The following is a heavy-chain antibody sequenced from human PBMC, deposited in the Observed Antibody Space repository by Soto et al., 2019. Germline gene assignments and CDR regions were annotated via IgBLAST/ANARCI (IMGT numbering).Heavy chain of an antibody. V-gene: IGHV3-48*03. CDR1: GVTFSTYH. J-gene: IGHJ6*02. D-gene: IGHD4-17*01. Sequence: GGSLRLSCAACGVTFSTYHMNWVRQAPGKGLEWVSYIHSGGSRIYYADSVKGRFTISRDNAKNSLYLQMNSLRAEDTAVYYCARDGSTVTTNYHYAMDVWGQGTTVTVSS. CDR2: IHSGGSRI. CDR3: ARDGSTVTTNYHYAMDV.